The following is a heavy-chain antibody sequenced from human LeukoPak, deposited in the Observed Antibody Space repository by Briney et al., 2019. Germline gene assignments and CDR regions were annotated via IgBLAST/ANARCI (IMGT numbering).Heavy chain of an antibody. CDR2: ISYDGSNK. CDR3: ARDPGYSSSSFLDY. CDR1: GFTFSSYA. Sequence: PGRSLRLSCAASGFTFSSYAMHWVRQAPGKGLEWVAVISYDGSNKYYADSVKGRFTISRGNSKNTLYLQMNSLRAEDTAVYYCARDPGYSSSSFLDYWGQGTLVTVSS. V-gene: IGHV3-30-3*01. J-gene: IGHJ4*02. D-gene: IGHD6-6*01.